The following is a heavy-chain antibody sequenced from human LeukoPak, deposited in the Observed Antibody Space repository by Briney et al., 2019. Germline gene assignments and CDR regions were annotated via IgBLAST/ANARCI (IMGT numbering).Heavy chain of an antibody. CDR2: IYYSGNT. Sequence: PSETLSLTCTVSGGSISSSGYYWGWIRQPPGKGLEWIGSIYYSGNTYYNPSLQSRVTISVDTSNNQFSLKLNSVTAAGTAVYYCARQSVAAGHLIQHWGQGTLVTVSS. D-gene: IGHD6-19*01. J-gene: IGHJ1*01. V-gene: IGHV4-39*01. CDR3: ARQSVAAGHLIQH. CDR1: GGSISSSGYY.